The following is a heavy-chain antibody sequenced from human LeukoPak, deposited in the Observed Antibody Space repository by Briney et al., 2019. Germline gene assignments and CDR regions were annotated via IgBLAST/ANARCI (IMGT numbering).Heavy chain of an antibody. CDR2: IFYSGTT. Sequence: SETLSLTCTVSGGSISSYYWSWIRQPPGKGLEWIGFIFYSGTTNYDPSLKSRVTISVDTSKNQFSLKLSSVTAADTAVYYCARGGWNKFDYWGQGTLVTVSS. J-gene: IGHJ4*02. CDR1: GGSISSYY. D-gene: IGHD3-22*01. CDR3: ARGGWNKFDY. V-gene: IGHV4-59*01.